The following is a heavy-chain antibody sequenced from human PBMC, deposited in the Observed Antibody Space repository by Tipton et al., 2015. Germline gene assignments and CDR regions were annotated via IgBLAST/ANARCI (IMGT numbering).Heavy chain of an antibody. CDR3: ARGKDGDYRPLDY. V-gene: IGHV3-23*01. CDR1: GFTFSSYA. J-gene: IGHJ4*02. CDR2: ISGSGGST. D-gene: IGHD4-17*01. Sequence: SLRLSCAASGFTFSSYAMSWVRQAPGKGLEWVSAISGSGGSTYYADSVKGRFTISRDNSKNTLFLQMNSLRAEDTAVYYCARGKDGDYRPLDYWGQGTLVTVSS.